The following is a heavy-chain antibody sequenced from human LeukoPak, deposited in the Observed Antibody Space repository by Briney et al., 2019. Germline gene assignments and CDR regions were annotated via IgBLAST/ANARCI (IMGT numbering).Heavy chain of an antibody. V-gene: IGHV1-46*01. D-gene: IGHD3-10*01. CDR3: ARDPGGLVGENYFDY. CDR1: GYTFTSYY. Sequence: ASVKVSCKASGYTFTSYYMHWVRQPPGPGLEWMGIINPSGGSTSYAQKFQGRVTMTRDTSTSTVYMELSSLRSEDTAVYYCARDPGGLVGENYFDYWGQGTLVTVSS. J-gene: IGHJ4*02. CDR2: INPSGGST.